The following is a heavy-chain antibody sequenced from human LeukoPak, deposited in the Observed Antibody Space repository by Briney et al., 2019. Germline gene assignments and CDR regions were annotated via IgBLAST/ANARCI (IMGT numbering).Heavy chain of an antibody. Sequence: ASVKVSCKASGYTFTSYYLHWVRQAPGEGLEWMGIINPSGGSTSLEQKFQGRLTMTWDTSTSTVYMELSSPRSEDTAVYYCARTGGDHGWFDPWGQGTLVTVSS. CDR2: INPSGGST. J-gene: IGHJ5*02. V-gene: IGHV1-46*01. D-gene: IGHD3-16*01. CDR1: GYTFTSYY. CDR3: ARTGGDHGWFDP.